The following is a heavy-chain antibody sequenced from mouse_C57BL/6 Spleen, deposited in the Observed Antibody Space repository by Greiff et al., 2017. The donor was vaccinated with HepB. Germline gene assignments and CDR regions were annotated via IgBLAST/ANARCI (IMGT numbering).Heavy chain of an antibody. CDR3: ARNLITTVVAGAMDY. D-gene: IGHD1-1*01. J-gene: IGHJ4*01. CDR2: IWSGGST. V-gene: IGHV2-2*01. CDR1: GFSLTSYG. Sequence: QVHVKQSGPGLVQPSQSLSITCTVSGFSLTSYGVHWVRQSPGKGLEWLGVIWSGGSTDYNAAFISRLSISKDNSKSQVFFKMNSLQADDTAIYYCARNLITTVVAGAMDYWGQGTSVTVSS.